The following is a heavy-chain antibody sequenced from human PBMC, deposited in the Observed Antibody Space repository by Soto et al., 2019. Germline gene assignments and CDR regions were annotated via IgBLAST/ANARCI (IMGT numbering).Heavy chain of an antibody. CDR1: GFTFDNYA. CDR2: IRGSGDVT. V-gene: IGHV3-23*01. D-gene: IGHD6-25*01. Sequence: EVQLLESGGGLVQPGGSLRLSCFASGFTFDNYAMSWVRQAPGKGLGWVSTIRGSGDVTYSADSVKGRFTVSRDNSKNTLYLQMNSLRAEDTAVYYCVKGAAPTYYYYMDVWGKGTTGTVSS. J-gene: IGHJ6*03. CDR3: VKGAAPTYYYYMDV.